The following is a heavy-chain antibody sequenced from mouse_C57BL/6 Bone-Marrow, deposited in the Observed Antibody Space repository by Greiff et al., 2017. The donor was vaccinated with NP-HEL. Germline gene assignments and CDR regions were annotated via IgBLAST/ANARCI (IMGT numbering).Heavy chain of an antibody. V-gene: IGHV1-75*01. J-gene: IGHJ1*03. CDR2: IFPGSGST. CDR3: ASWDSHWYCDV. D-gene: IGHD4-1*01. CDR1: GYTFTDYY. Sequence: VQGVESGPALVKPGASVKISCKASGYTFTDYYINWVKQRPGQGLEWIGWIFPGSGSTYYNEKFKGKATLTVDKSSSTAYMLLSSLTSEDSAVYFCASWDSHWYCDVWGTGTTVTVST.